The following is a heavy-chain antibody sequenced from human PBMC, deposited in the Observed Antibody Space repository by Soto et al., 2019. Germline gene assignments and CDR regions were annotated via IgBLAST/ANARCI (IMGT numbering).Heavy chain of an antibody. CDR3: ERDRVTMVRGNWFDP. J-gene: IGHJ5*02. CDR1: GFTFSSYA. Sequence: PGGSLRLSCAASGFTFSSYAMGWCRQSPGKGVEGVSAISGSGRSTYYAEYVKGRFTNSRDNSKNTMYLQMNSLRAEDTAVYYCERDRVTMVRGNWFDPWGQGTLVTVSS. CDR2: ISGSGRST. V-gene: IGHV3-23*01. D-gene: IGHD3-10*01.